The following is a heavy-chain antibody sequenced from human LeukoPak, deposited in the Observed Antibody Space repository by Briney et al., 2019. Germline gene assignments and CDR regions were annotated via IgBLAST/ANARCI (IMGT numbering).Heavy chain of an antibody. CDR1: GLTFSSYS. CDR3: ARESPSSWNH. V-gene: IGHV3-21*01. D-gene: IGHD6-13*01. J-gene: IGHJ4*02. Sequence: PGGSLRLSCAASGLTFSSYSMNWVRQAPGKGLEWVSSISSSSSYIYCADSVKGRFTISRDNAKNSLYLQMNSLRAEDTAVYYCARESPSSWNHWGQGTLVTVSS. CDR2: ISSSSSYI.